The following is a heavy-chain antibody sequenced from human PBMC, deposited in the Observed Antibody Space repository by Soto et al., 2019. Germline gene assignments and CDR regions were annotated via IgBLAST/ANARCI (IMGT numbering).Heavy chain of an antibody. CDR1: GGSLSSYY. V-gene: IGHV4-59*01. CDR3: ARDKTTQH. J-gene: IGHJ1*01. CDR2: IYYSGST. Sequence: ASGTLSLTCPVSGGSLSSYYWSWIRQPPGKGLEWIGYIYYSGSTNYNPSLKSRVTISVDTSKNQFSLKLSSVTAADTAVYYCARDKTTQHWGQGTLVTVSS.